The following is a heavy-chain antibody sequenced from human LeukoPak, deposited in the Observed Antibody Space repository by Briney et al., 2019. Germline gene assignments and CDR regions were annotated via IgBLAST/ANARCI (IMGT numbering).Heavy chain of an antibody. CDR3: ARHYYGSGSYHNFDY. CDR2: IYYSGST. V-gene: IGHV4-39*01. D-gene: IGHD3-10*01. J-gene: IGHJ4*02. CDR1: GGPISSSSYY. Sequence: SETLSLTCTVSGGPISSSSYYWGWIRQPPGKGLEWIGSIYYSGSTYYNPSLKSRVTISVDTSKNQFSLKLSSVTAADTAVYYCARHYYGSGSYHNFDYWGQGTLVTVPS.